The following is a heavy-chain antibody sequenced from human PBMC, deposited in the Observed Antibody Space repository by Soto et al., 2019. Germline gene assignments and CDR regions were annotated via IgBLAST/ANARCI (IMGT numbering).Heavy chain of an antibody. CDR1: GYSFTGYY. J-gene: IGHJ4*02. D-gene: IGHD4-17*01. CDR2: INPSGGST. V-gene: IGHV1-46*01. CDR3: ARDPPPDYGDQPFDY. Sequence: GASVKGSCKASGYSFTGYYIHWVRQAPGQGLEWMGIINPSGGSTSYAQKFQGRVTMTRDTSTSTVYMELSSLRSEDTAVYYCARDPPPDYGDQPFDYWGQGTLVTVSS.